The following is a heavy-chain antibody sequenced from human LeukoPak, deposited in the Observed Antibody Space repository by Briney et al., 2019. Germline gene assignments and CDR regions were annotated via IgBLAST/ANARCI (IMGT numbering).Heavy chain of an antibody. Sequence: GASVKVSCKASGYTFTNYYIHWVRQAPAQGLEWMGIINPSGSSTSYAQKFQGRVTMTRDTSTSTVYMELSSLRSEDTAVYYCAGGTTNTKGAFDMWGQGTMVTVSS. CDR1: GYTFTNYY. J-gene: IGHJ3*02. CDR2: INPSGSST. V-gene: IGHV1-46*01. CDR3: AGGTTNTKGAFDM. D-gene: IGHD2-8*01.